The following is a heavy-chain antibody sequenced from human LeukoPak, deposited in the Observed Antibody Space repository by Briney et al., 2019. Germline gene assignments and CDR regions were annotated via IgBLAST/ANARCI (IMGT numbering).Heavy chain of an antibody. Sequence: GGSPTLSCVASGFTFSISWVTWVRQAPGKGLEWVANIDKHGNGKYYVDSVKGRFAISRDYATNSVFLQMNSLRAVDTSVYYCARDAGWGYYDLWGQGTPVTVSS. CDR2: IDKHGNGK. V-gene: IGHV3-7*01. CDR3: ARDAGWGYYDL. CDR1: GFTFSISW. J-gene: IGHJ4*02. D-gene: IGHD1-26*01.